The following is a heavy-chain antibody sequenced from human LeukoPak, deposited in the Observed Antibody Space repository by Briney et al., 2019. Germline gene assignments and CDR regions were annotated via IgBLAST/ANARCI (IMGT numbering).Heavy chain of an antibody. CDR3: ARDHPTSPFYDSSGYYEHYFDC. Sequence: SVKVSCKASGGTFSSYAISWVRQAPGQGLEWMGRIIPILGIANYAQKFQGRVTITADKSTSTAYMELSSLRSEDTAVYYCARDHPTSPFYDSSGYYEHYFDCWGQGTLVTVSS. J-gene: IGHJ4*02. CDR1: GGTFSSYA. D-gene: IGHD3-22*01. CDR2: IIPILGIA. V-gene: IGHV1-69*04.